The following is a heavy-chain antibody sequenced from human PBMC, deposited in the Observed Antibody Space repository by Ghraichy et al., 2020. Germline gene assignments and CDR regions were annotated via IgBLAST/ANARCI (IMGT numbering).Heavy chain of an antibody. Sequence: ASVKVSCKASGYTFINYGITWVRQAPGQGFEWLGWITSKSGNTQYGWKFQGRVTMTTDTSTSTAYMELRSLRSDDTAVYYCARGINYFDPWGQGTLVTVSS. CDR3: ARGINYFDP. CDR1: GYTFINYG. J-gene: IGHJ5*02. V-gene: IGHV1-18*01. D-gene: IGHD5-24*01. CDR2: ITSKSGNT.